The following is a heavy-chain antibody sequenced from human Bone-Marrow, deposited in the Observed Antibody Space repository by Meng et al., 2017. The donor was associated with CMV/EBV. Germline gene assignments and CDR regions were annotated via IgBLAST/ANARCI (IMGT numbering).Heavy chain of an antibody. CDR1: GYTFTSHF. V-gene: IGHV1-46*01. CDR2: INPSGGST. D-gene: IGHD3-10*01. J-gene: IGHJ5*02. CDR3: ARGFGNWLDP. Sequence: ASVKVSCKASGYTFTSHFMHWVRQAPGQGLEWMGIINPSGGSTTYAQKFQGRVTVTRDTSTSTVYMELSSLRFDDTAVYYCARGFGNWLDPWGQGTLVTVSS.